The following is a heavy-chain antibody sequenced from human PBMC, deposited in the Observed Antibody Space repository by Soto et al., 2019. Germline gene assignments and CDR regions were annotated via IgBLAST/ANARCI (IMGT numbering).Heavy chain of an antibody. CDR1: GFIFENFG. CDR3: AKNQGVELVPLATVDWFDP. CDR2: ISGSGFKK. D-gene: IGHD1-26*01. V-gene: IGHV3-23*01. J-gene: IGHJ5*02. Sequence: PGGSLRQSCAASGFIFENFGMSWVRQAPGKGLEWISSISGSGFKKYYADSVKGRFTISRDNSKSTVYLELNNLSAEDTAVYHCAKNQGVELVPLATVDWFDPWGQGSVVTVSS.